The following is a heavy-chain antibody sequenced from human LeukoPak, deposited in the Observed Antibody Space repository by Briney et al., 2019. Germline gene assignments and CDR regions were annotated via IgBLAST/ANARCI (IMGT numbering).Heavy chain of an antibody. V-gene: IGHV2-5*02. CDR1: GFSLSTSGVG. CDR3: AHALNPCNFDY. J-gene: IGHJ4*02. Sequence: SGPTLVNPTQTLTLTCTFSGFSLSTSGVGVGWIRQPPGKALEWLALIYWDDDKRYSPSLRSRLSITKDTSKNQVVLTLTNMDPVDTATYYCAHALNPCNFDYWGRGTLVTVSS. D-gene: IGHD2-8*01. CDR2: IYWDDDK.